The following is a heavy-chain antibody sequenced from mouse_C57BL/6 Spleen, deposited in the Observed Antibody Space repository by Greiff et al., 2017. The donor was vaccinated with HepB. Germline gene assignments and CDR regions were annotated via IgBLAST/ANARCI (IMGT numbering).Heavy chain of an antibody. D-gene: IGHD1-1*01. CDR1: GYAFTNYL. CDR3: ARGEDYYGNYYAMDY. CDR2: INPGSGGT. J-gene: IGHJ4*01. V-gene: IGHV1-54*01. Sequence: QVQLKESGAELVRPGTSVKVSCKASGYAFTNYLIEWVKQRPGQGLEWIGVINPGSGGTNYNEKFKGKATLTADKSSSTAYMQLSSLTSEDSAVYFCARGEDYYGNYYAMDYWGQGTSVTVSS.